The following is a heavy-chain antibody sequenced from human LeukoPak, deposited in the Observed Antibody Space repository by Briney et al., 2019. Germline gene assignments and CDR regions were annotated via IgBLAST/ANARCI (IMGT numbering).Heavy chain of an antibody. CDR3: ARRGLGTTPYFDY. D-gene: IGHD4-17*01. Sequence: SETLSLTCIVSGGSMSSSNYYWGWIRQPPGGGLEWIGSIHYSGSTYYNPSLKRRVTISVDTPKNQFSLKLGSVTAADTAVYYCARRGLGTTPYFDYWGQGTLVTVSS. CDR1: GGSMSSSNYY. CDR2: IHYSGST. J-gene: IGHJ4*02. V-gene: IGHV4-39*01.